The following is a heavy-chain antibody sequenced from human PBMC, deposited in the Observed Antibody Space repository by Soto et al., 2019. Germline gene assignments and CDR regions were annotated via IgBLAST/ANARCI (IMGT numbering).Heavy chain of an antibody. V-gene: IGHV3-33*01. D-gene: IGHD3-9*01. Sequence: QVQLVESGGGVVQPGRSLRLSCAASGFTFNNNGMHWVRQAPGKGLEWVAIIWYDGSNKYYADSVKGRFTISRDYSKNTLYLQMNSLRAEDTAVYYCARGRTGNVVGDYYYGMDVWGQGTTVSVSS. CDR1: GFTFNNNG. CDR3: ARGRTGNVVGDYYYGMDV. J-gene: IGHJ6*02. CDR2: IWYDGSNK.